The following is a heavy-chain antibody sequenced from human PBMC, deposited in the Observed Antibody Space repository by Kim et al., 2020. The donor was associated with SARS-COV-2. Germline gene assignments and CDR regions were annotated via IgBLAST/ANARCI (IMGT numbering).Heavy chain of an antibody. V-gene: IGHV4-39*01. J-gene: IGHJ2*01. CDR2: IYYSGST. D-gene: IGHD2-21*02. CDR3: ASHIVVVTAIPPSYWYSDL. CDR1: GGSISSSSYY. Sequence: SETLSLTCTVSGGSISSSSYYWGWIRQPPGKGLEWIGSIYYSGSTYYNPSLKSRVTISVDTSKNQFSLKLSPVTAADTAVYYCASHIVVVTAIPPSYWYSDLWGRGTLVTVSS.